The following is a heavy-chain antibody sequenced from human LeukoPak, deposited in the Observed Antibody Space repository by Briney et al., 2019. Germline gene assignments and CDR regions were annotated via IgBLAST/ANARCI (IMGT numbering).Heavy chain of an antibody. J-gene: IGHJ3*02. CDR2: INGDGTSI. CDR1: GFTFTTYW. D-gene: IGHD3-3*01. CDR3: ARDREYRSGGVVTLDAFDI. Sequence: GGSLRLSCAASGFTFTTYWMHWVRQVPGKGLVWVARINGDGTSIRHADSVKGRFTISRDNSKNTLYLQMNSLRAEDTAVYYCARDREYRSGGVVTLDAFDIWGQGTMVTVSS. V-gene: IGHV3-74*01.